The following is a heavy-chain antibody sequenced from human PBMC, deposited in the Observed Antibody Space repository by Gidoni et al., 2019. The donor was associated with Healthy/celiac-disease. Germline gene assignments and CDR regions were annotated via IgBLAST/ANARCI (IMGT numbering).Heavy chain of an antibody. Sequence: QVQLVESGGGVVQPGRSLRLSCAASGFTFSSYGMHWVRQAPGKGLEWVAVIWYDGSNKYYADSVKGRFTISRDNSKNTLYLQMNSLRAEDTAVYYCARDKGRRLRYFDWSTTPYYYGMDVWGQGTTVTVSS. CDR3: ARDKGRRLRYFDWSTTPYYYGMDV. J-gene: IGHJ6*02. CDR2: IWYDGSNK. CDR1: GFTFSSYG. V-gene: IGHV3-33*01. D-gene: IGHD3-9*01.